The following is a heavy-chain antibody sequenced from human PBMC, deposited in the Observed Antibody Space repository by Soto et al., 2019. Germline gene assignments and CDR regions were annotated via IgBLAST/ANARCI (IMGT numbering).Heavy chain of an antibody. CDR1: GYNY. CDR2: IYASDSHT. D-gene: IGHD6-19*01. V-gene: IGHV5-51*01. J-gene: IGHJ4*02. Sequence: GESLKISCRYSGYNYIAWVRQVPGKGLEWLGVIYASDSHTRYSPSFQGQVTISVDKSINTAYLQWSSLKASDTAIYYCARRTSTSGWRHYFDFWGQGALVTVSS. CDR3: ARRTSTSGWRHYFDF.